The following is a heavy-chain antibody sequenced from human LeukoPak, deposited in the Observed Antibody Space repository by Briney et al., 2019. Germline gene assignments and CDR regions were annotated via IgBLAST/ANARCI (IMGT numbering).Heavy chain of an antibody. V-gene: IGHV4-34*01. CDR1: GGSFSGYY. J-gene: IGHJ4*02. CDR3: ARGRYGLWAKYYFDY. CDR2: INHSGST. Sequence: SETLSLTCAVYGGSFSGYYWSWIRQPPGKGLEWIGEINHSGSTNYNPSLKCRVTISVDTSKNQFSLKLSSVTAADTAVYYCARGRYGLWAKYYFDYWGQGTLVTVSS. D-gene: IGHD4/OR15-4a*01.